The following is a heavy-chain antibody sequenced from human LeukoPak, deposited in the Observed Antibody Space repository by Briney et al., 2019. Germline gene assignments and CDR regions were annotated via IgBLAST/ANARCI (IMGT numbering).Heavy chain of an antibody. CDR1: GFTFSSYG. CDR3: AKDLGYDSTSAPFGY. D-gene: IGHD3-22*01. Sequence: GGSLRPSCAASGFTFSSYGMHWVRQAPGKGLEWVAFIRYDGSNKYYADSVKGRFTISRDNSKNTLYLQMNSLRAEDTAVYYCAKDLGYDSTSAPFGYWGQGTLVTVSS. J-gene: IGHJ4*02. V-gene: IGHV3-30*02. CDR2: IRYDGSNK.